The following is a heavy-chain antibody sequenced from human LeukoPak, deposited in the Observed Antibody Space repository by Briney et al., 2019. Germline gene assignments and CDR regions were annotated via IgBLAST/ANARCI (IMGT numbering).Heavy chain of an antibody. V-gene: IGHV4-59*01. CDR1: GGSISSYY. J-gene: IGHJ3*02. Sequence: PSETLSLTCTVSGGSISSYYWSWIRQPPGKGLEWIGYIYYSGSTNYNPSLKSRVTISVDTSKNQFSLKLSSVTAADTAVYYCAGDLLWDAFDIWGQGTMVTVSS. CDR2: IYYSGST. D-gene: IGHD3-10*01. CDR3: AGDLLWDAFDI.